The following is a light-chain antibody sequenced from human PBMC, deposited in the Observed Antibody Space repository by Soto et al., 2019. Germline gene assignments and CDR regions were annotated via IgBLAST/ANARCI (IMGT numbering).Light chain of an antibody. Sequence: EIVLTRSPGTMSLSPGQRATLSCRASETVSRSYVAWYQQTPGQAPRLLIYDASRRATGIPDRFSGGGSGTDFSLTISRLEPEDFAVYYCQQFVESPFTFGQGTKLEIK. CDR1: ETVSRSY. CDR3: QQFVESPFT. J-gene: IGKJ2*01. CDR2: DAS. V-gene: IGKV3-20*01.